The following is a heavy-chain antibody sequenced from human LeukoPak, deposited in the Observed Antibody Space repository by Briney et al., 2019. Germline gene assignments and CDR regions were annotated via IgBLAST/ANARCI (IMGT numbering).Heavy chain of an antibody. D-gene: IGHD3-3*02. V-gene: IGHV3-48*02. CDR1: GFTFSTYS. CDR2: ISDTSYTI. J-gene: IGHJ4*02. CDR3: ARAFLGGDY. Sequence: GGSLRLSYVASGFTFSTYSMNWVRQAPGKGLEWVSYISDTSYTIYYADSVKGRFTISRDNAKNSLYLQMSRLRDEDTAVYYCARAFLGGDYWGQGTLVTVSS.